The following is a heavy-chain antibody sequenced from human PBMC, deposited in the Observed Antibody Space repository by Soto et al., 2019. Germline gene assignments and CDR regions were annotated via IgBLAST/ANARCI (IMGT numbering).Heavy chain of an antibody. CDR1: GYTFTDYY. V-gene: IGHV1-2*02. J-gene: IGHJ3*02. CDR2: INDNSGAT. Sequence: GASVKVSCKASGYTFTDYYMHWVRRAPGQGLEWMGWINDNSGATRYSQRFQGRVTLTRDTSISTAYMELSSLRSDDTAVYYCARGDAFDIWGQGTMVTVSS. CDR3: ARGDAFDI.